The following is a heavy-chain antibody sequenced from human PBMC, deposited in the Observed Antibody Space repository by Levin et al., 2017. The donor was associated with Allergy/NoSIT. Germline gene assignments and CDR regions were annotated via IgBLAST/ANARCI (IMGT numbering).Heavy chain of an antibody. J-gene: IGHJ5*02. D-gene: IGHD6-19*01. CDR3: AGGWDQAVADSDT. V-gene: IGHV4-61*01. CDR2: IYYTGSA. Sequence: KTSETLSLTCSVSGGSVSSDSHYWSWIRQPPGKGLDWIGYIYYTGSAPYSPSLESRVAFSVDTSKNQFSLTLSSVTAADTAVYFCAGGWDQAVADSDTWGQGILVTVSS. CDR1: GGSVSSDSHY.